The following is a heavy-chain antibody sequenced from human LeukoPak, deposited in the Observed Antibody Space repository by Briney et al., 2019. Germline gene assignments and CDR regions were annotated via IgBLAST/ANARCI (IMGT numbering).Heavy chain of an antibody. D-gene: IGHD3-10*01. CDR1: GFTFSSYG. J-gene: IGHJ4*02. Sequence: PGRSLRLSCAASGFTFSSYGIHWVRQAPGKGLECVAVISYDGSNKNYADSVKGRFTISRDNSKNTVYLQMNSLRAEDSALYYCTRFGDYGEYWGQGTLVTVSS. CDR3: TRFGDYGEY. CDR2: ISYDGSNK. V-gene: IGHV3-30*03.